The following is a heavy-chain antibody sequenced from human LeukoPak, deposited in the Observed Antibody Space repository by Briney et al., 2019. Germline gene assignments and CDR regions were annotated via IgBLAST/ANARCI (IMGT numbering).Heavy chain of an antibody. D-gene: IGHD3-22*01. J-gene: IGHJ4*02. Sequence: PSETLSLTCAVSGGTISSGGYSWRWIRQPPGKGLEWIGYIYHSGSTYYNPSLKTRVTISVDRSKNQLSLKLSSVTAADTAVYYCARAYYYDSSGSPRYYFDYWGQGTLVTVSS. CDR2: IYHSGST. CDR3: ARAYYYDSSGSPRYYFDY. V-gene: IGHV4-30-2*01. CDR1: GGTISSGGYS.